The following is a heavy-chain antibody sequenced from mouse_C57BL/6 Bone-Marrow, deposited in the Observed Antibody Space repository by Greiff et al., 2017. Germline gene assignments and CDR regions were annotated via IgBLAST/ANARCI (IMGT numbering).Heavy chain of an antibody. J-gene: IGHJ3*01. CDR3: ASHSSFAY. CDR1: GFSLTSYG. Sequence: QVQLQQSGPGLVQPSQSLSITCTVSGFSLTSYGVHWVRQSPGKGLEWLGVIWSGGSTDYTAAFISRMSISKDNSNSQVFYKMNSLQTDDAAIYYCASHSSFAYWGQGTLVTVSA. V-gene: IGHV2-2*01. CDR2: IWSGGST.